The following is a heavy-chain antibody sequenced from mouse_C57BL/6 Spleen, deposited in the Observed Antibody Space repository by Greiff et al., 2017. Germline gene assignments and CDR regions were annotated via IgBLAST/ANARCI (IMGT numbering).Heavy chain of an antibody. V-gene: IGHV3-6*01. CDR2: ISYDGSN. J-gene: IGHJ3*01. CDR1: GYSITSGYY. Sequence: EVQLQQSGPGLVKPSQSLSLTCSVTGYSITSGYYWNWIRQFPGNKLEWMGYISYDGSNNYNPSLKNRISITRDTSKNQFFLKLNSVTTEDTATYYCAREGDYYGRGFAYWGQGTLVTVSA. CDR3: AREGDYYGRGFAY. D-gene: IGHD1-1*01.